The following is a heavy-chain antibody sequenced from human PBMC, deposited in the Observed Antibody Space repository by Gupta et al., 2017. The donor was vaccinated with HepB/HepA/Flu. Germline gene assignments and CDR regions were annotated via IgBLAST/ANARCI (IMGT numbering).Heavy chain of an antibody. CDR2: IDSSSSSI. J-gene: IGHJ4*02. CDR3: ARLGGIRWDFDY. V-gene: IGHV3-21*01. D-gene: IGHD3-16*01. Sequence: EVQLVEFGGGQIKPGGSLSLSCAASGFTLSFSSRNWVRQAPGKGLEWVSSIDSSSSSIYYADSLKGRFTISRDNAKNSLYLQMNSLRAEDTAVYYCARLGGIRWDFDYWGQGTLVTVSS. CDR1: GFTLSFSS.